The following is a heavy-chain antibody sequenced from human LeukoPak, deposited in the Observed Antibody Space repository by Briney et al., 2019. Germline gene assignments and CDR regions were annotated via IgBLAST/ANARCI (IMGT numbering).Heavy chain of an antibody. CDR1: GYTLTGYY. Sequence: GASVKVSCKASGYTLTGYYMHWLRQAPGQGLEWMGWINPNSGDTNYAQKFQGRVTMTTDTSISTAYMELSRLTSDDTAVYYCAKNPYEYYFDYWGQGTLVTVSS. V-gene: IGHV1-2*02. CDR2: INPNSGDT. J-gene: IGHJ4*02. CDR3: AKNPYEYYFDY. D-gene: IGHD5-12*01.